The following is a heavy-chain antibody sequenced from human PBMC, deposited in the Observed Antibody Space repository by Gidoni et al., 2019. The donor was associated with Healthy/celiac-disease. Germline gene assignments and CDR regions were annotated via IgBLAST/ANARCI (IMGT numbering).Heavy chain of an antibody. Sequence: EVQLVESGGGLVQPGGSLRLSCAASGFTFSSYWMSWVRQAPGKGLEWVANIKQDGSEKYYVDSVKGRFTISRDNAKNSLYLQMNSLRAKDTAVYYCARDRELLWFDPWGQGTLVTVSS. J-gene: IGHJ5*02. D-gene: IGHD1-26*01. CDR1: GFTFSSYW. CDR3: ARDRELLWFDP. V-gene: IGHV3-7*01. CDR2: IKQDGSEK.